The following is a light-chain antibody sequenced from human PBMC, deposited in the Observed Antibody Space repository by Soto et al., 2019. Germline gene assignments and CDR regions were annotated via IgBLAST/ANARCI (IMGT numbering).Light chain of an antibody. CDR1: STNIGSNT. Sequence: QSVLTQPPPASVSPGPRGTISCSGSSTNIGSNTVNWYQQLAGAAPKLLIDNNNQRPSGGTDRFSGSKSGTSASLAISGLQYEDEADYYCAAWDDSLYVFGTGTKVTVL. CDR3: AAWDDSLYV. V-gene: IGLV1-44*01. CDR2: NNN. J-gene: IGLJ1*01.